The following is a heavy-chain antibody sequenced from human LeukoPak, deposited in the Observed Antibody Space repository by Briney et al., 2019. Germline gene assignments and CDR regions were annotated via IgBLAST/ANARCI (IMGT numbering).Heavy chain of an antibody. CDR1: GFTFSSYA. V-gene: IGHV3-23*01. J-gene: IGHJ4*02. D-gene: IGHD4-17*01. Sequence: QAGGSLRLSCAASGFTFSSYAMSWVRQAPGKGLEWVSAISGSGGSTYYADSVKGRFTISRDNSKNTLYLQTNSLRAEDTAVYYCAKGPYTVTTFSLRDNWYYFDYWGQGTLVTVSS. CDR3: AKGPYTVTTFSLRDNWYYFDY. CDR2: ISGSGGST.